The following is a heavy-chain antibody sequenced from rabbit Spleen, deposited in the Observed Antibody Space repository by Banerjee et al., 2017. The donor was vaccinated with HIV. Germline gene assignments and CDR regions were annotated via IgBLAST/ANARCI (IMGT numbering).Heavy chain of an antibody. Sequence: LEESGGGLVKPGGTLTLTCTVSGFSFSSNWICWVRQAPGKGLEWIVCIDTNDGDTDYANWPKGRFTISKTSSTTVTLQMTRLTAADTATYFCARNYVNAFDPWGPGTLVTVS. CDR1: GFSFSSNW. CDR2: IDTNDGDT. J-gene: IGHJ2*01. D-gene: IGHD1-1*01. CDR3: ARNYVNAFDP. V-gene: IGHV1S45*01.